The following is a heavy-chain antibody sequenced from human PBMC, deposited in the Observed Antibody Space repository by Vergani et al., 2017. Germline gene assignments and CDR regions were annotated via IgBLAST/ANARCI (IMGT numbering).Heavy chain of an antibody. Sequence: EVQLVESGGGLVKPGGSLRLSCAASGFTFSSYSMNWVRQAPGKGLEWVSSISSSSSYIYYADSVKGRFTISRDNAKNSLYLQMNSLRAEDTAVYYCASYGNYGSWVDPWGQGTLVTVSS. CDR2: ISSSSSYI. D-gene: IGHD4-11*01. V-gene: IGHV3-21*01. CDR3: ASYGNYGSWVDP. J-gene: IGHJ5*02. CDR1: GFTFSSYS.